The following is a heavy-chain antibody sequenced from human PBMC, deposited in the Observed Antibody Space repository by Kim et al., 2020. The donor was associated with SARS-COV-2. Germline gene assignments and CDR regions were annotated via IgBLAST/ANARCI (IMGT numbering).Heavy chain of an antibody. CDR3: ARQTPYDILTGYYPYYLGY. J-gene: IGHJ4*02. CDR2: IYYSGST. D-gene: IGHD3-9*01. CDR1: GGSISSSSYY. Sequence: SETLSLTCTVSGGSISSSSYYWGWIRQPPGKGLEWIGSIYYSGSTYYNPSLKSRVTISVDTSKNQFSLKLSSVTAADTAVYYCARQTPYDILTGYYPYYLGYGGQGTLVTVSS. V-gene: IGHV4-39*01.